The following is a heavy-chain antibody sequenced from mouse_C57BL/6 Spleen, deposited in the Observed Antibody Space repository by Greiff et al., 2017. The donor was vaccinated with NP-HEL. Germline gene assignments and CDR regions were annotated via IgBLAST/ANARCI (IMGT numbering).Heavy chain of an antibody. V-gene: IGHV5-17*01. J-gene: IGHJ1*03. CDR3: ARVYYGSSWYFDV. Sequence: EVKLMESGGGLVKPGGSLKLSCAASGFTFSDYGMHWVRQAPEKGLEWVAYISSGSSTIYYADTVKGRFTISRDNAKNTLFLQMTSLRSEDTAMYYCARVYYGSSWYFDVWGTGTTVTVSS. CDR2: ISSGSSTI. D-gene: IGHD1-1*01. CDR1: GFTFSDYG.